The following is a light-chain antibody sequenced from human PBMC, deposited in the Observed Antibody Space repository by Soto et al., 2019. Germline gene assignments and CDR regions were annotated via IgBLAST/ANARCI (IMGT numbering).Light chain of an antibody. CDR3: QQYNSSPLT. Sequence: DIQMTQSPSTLSASVGDRVTITCRASQSISSWLAWYQQKPGKAPKLLIYDASSLESGVPSRFSGSGSGIAFTLTISSLQPDDFATYYYQQYNSSPLTFGGGTKVEIK. V-gene: IGKV1-5*01. CDR1: QSISSW. J-gene: IGKJ4*01. CDR2: DAS.